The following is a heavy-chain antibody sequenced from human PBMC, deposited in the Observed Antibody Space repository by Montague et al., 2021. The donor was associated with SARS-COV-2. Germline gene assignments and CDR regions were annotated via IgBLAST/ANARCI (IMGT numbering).Heavy chain of an antibody. V-gene: IGHV2-5*01. D-gene: IGHD5-18*01. CDR3: ARTTDCGYSYGHYTDAFDI. J-gene: IGHJ3*02. CDR2: XXWNDDK. CDR1: GFSLSTSGVG. Sequence: PALVKPTQTLTLTCTFSGFSLSTSGVGVGWIRQPPGKALEWLALXXWNDDKRYSPSLKSRLTITKDTSKNQVVLTLTNMDPVDTAIYYCARTTDCGYSYGHYTDAFDIWGQGTMVTVSS.